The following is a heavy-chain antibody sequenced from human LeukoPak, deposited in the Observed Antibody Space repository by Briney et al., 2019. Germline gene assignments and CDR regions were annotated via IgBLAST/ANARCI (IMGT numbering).Heavy chain of an antibody. CDR2: VYPANSDT. V-gene: IGHV5-51*01. J-gene: IGHJ3*02. CDR3: ARSFDWYTIDLDAFDI. CDR1: GYSFANYW. D-gene: IGHD3-9*01. Sequence: GASLEISCKASGYSFANYWIAWVRQVPGKGLEWMGIVYPANSDTRYSPSFQGQVTISADKSISTAYLQWSSLKASDTAMYYCARSFDWYTIDLDAFDIWGQGTMVTVSS.